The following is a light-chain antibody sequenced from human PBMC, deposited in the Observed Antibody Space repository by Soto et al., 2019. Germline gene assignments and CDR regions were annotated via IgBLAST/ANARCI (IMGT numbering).Light chain of an antibody. Sequence: DIQMTQSPSTLSASIGDRVTITCRASQSISSWLAWYQQKPGKAPNLLIYDASSLESGVPSRFSGSGSGTEFTLTISSLQPNDFATYYCQQYNSYPWMFGQGTKVEIK. V-gene: IGKV1-5*01. CDR1: QSISSW. J-gene: IGKJ1*01. CDR3: QQYNSYPWM. CDR2: DAS.